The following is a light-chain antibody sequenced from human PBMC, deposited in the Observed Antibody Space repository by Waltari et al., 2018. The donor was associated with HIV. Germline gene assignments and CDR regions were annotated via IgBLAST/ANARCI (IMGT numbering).Light chain of an antibody. CDR2: GAS. Sequence: EIVLTKSPGTLSLSPGERATLSCRASQSVSSSYLALYQQKPGQAPRLLIYGASSRTTGIPDRFSGSGSGTDFTLTISRLEPEDFAVYYCHQYGSSPRTFGGGTKVESK. CDR3: HQYGSSPRT. CDR1: QSVSSSY. V-gene: IGKV3-20*01. J-gene: IGKJ4*01.